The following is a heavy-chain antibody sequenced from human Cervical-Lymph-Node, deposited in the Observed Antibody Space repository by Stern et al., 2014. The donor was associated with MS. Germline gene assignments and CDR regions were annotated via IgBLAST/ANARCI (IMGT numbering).Heavy chain of an antibody. CDR2: INAGNGNA. J-gene: IGHJ4*02. CDR1: GYTFTSYA. V-gene: IGHV1-3*01. CDR3: ARMGLYYDSSGAFDY. D-gene: IGHD3-22*01. Sequence: QVQLMQSGDEVKKPGASVKVSCKASGYTFTSYAMHWVRQAPGQRLEWMGWINAGNGNAKYSQKFQGRVTITRDTSASTAYMELSSLRSEDTAVYYCARMGLYYDSSGAFDYWGQGTLVTVSS.